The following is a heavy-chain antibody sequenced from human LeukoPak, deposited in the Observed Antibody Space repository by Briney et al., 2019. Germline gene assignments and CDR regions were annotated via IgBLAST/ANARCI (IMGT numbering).Heavy chain of an antibody. J-gene: IGHJ5*02. Sequence: SETLSLTCTVSGGSISSYYWSWIRQPPGKGLEWIGYIYYSGSTNYNPSLKSRVTISVDTSKNQFSLKLSSVTAADTAVYYCARRETYYYGSGSYSWFDPWGQGTLVTVSS. CDR2: IYYSGST. D-gene: IGHD3-10*01. V-gene: IGHV4-59*12. CDR1: GGSISSYY. CDR3: ARRETYYYGSGSYSWFDP.